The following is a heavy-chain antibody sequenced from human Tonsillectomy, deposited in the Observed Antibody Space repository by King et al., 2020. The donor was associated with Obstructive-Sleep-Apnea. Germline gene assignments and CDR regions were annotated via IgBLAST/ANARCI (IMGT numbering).Heavy chain of an antibody. J-gene: IGHJ2*01. CDR1: GGSISRYY. V-gene: IGHV4-59*01. CDR2: IYYSGTT. CDR3: AIGSDSSGYSQTYWYFDL. D-gene: IGHD3-22*01. Sequence: VQLQESGPGLVKPSETLSLTCTVSGGSISRYYWTWIRQPPGKGLEWIGYIYYSGTTKYNPSLKSRVTISVDTSKNQFSLNLSSVTAADTAVYYCAIGSDSSGYSQTYWYFDLWGRGTLVTVSS.